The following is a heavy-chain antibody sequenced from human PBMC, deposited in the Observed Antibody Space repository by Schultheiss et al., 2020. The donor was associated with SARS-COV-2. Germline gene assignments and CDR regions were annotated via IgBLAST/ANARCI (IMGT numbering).Heavy chain of an antibody. CDR2: IIPIFGTA. J-gene: IGHJ4*02. Sequence: SVKVSCKASGYTFTGYYMHWVRQAPGQGLEWMGGIIPIFGTANYAQKFQGRVTITADESTSTAYMELRSLRSDDTAVYYCAREVVEYSGYDYPDYWGQGTLVTVSS. V-gene: IGHV1-69*13. D-gene: IGHD5-12*01. CDR3: AREVVEYSGYDYPDY. CDR1: GYTFTGYY.